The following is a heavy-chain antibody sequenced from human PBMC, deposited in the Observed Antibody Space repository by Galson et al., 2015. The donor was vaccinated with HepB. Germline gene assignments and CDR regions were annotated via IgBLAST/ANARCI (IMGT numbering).Heavy chain of an antibody. V-gene: IGHV1-2*02. CDR2: INPNSYDT. J-gene: IGHJ6*02. CDR3: VRGLYYDFSRDYYRISQDYYGMDV. CDR1: GYAFTAFY. D-gene: IGHD3-3*01. Sequence: SVKVSCKASGYAFTAFYLHWVRQAPGQGLEWMGWINPNSYDTNYAQKSQGRVTMTTETSTSTAYMELSRLRYDDTAVYYCVRGLYYDFSRDYYRISQDYYGMDVWGQGTTVTVSS.